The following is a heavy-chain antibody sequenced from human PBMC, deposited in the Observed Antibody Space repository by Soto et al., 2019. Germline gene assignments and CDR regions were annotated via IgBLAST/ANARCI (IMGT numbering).Heavy chain of an antibody. V-gene: IGHV3-30-3*01. Sequence: QVQLVESGGGVVQPGRSLRLSCAASGFTFSSYAMHWVRQAPGKGLEWVAVISYDGSNKYYADSVKGRFTISRDNSKNTLYRQMNSRRAGDTAVYDWGRPLWRNDDSGGYCDLWGRGTLVTVSS. CDR1: GFTFSSYA. D-gene: IGHD4-4*01. CDR2: ISYDGSNK. CDR3: GRPLWRNDDSGGYCDL. J-gene: IGHJ2*01.